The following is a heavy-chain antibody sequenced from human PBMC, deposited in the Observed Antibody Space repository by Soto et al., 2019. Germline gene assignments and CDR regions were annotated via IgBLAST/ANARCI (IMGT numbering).Heavy chain of an antibody. CDR2: IGTAGDT. CDR3: ARVSYYYGSGNYYGMDV. CDR1: GFTFSSYD. V-gene: IGHV3-13*01. J-gene: IGHJ6*02. D-gene: IGHD3-10*01. Sequence: GGSLRLSCAASGFTFSSYDMHWVRQATGKGLEWVSAIGTAGDTYYPGSVKGRFTISRENAKNSLYLQMNSLRAGDTAVYYCARVSYYYGSGNYYGMDVWGQRTTVTVSS.